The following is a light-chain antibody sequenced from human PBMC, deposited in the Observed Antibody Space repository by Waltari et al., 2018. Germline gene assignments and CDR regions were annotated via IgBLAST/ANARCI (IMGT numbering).Light chain of an antibody. CDR2: DVT. CDR1: SSDIGAYNY. CDR3: SSYKSGNISL. Sequence: QSALTQPASVSGSPGQPITVSCTGSSSDIGAYNYVSWYQQHPGKAPKPLIFDVTNRPSGVSNRFSGAKSGNTASLTISGLQAEDEADYYCSSYKSGNISLFGGGTKVTVL. J-gene: IGLJ2*01. V-gene: IGLV2-14*01.